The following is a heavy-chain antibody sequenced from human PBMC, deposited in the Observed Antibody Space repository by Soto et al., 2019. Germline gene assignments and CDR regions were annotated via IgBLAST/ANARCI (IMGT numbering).Heavy chain of an antibody. CDR1: GGTFGSYA. J-gene: IGHJ5*02. V-gene: IGHV1-69*13. CDR3: ARPIQYYFDTSAQSAWFDP. Sequence: SVKVSCKTSGGTFGSYAISWVRQAPGQGLEWMGGIIPIFSTPNYARKFQGRVTITADESTSTAYMELSSLRSEDTAVYYCARPIQYYFDTSAQSAWFDPWGQGTLVTVSS. D-gene: IGHD3-22*01. CDR2: IIPIFSTP.